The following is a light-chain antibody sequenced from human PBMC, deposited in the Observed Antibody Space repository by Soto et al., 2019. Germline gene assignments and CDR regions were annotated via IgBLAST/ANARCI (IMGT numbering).Light chain of an antibody. V-gene: IGKV3-20*01. CDR1: QRVPKNY. Sequence: EMVLTQSPGTLSLSPGERATLSCRASQRVPKNYLAWYQQKPGQAPRLLIYGPSSRPTGLPDRFSGSGSGTDFTLSISRLEPEDFAVYYCHQYATSPQTFGQGTKVEIK. CDR3: HQYATSPQT. J-gene: IGKJ1*01. CDR2: GPS.